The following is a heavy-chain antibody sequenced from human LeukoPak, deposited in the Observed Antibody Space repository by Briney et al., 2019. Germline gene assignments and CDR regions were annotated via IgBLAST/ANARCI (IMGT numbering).Heavy chain of an antibody. J-gene: IGHJ4*02. CDR3: ARFIAAPYYFDY. V-gene: IGHV3-21*01. CDR1: GFTFSNYN. CDR2: ISSSRSYI. D-gene: IGHD6-13*01. Sequence: PGGSLRLSCAASGFTFSNYNMNWVRQAPGKGLGWVSFISSSRSYIYYADSVKGRFTISRDNAKNSLYLQMNSLRAEDTAVYYCARFIAAPYYFDYWGRGTLVTVSS.